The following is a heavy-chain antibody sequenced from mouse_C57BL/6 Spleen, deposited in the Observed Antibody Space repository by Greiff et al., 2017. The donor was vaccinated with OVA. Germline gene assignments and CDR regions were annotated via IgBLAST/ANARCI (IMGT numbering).Heavy chain of an antibody. D-gene: IGHD2-2*01. Sequence: DVQLQESGPGLVKPSQSLSLTCSVTGYSFTSGYYWNWIRQFPGNKLEWMGYISYDGSNNYNPSLKNRISITRDTTKNQFFLKLNSVTTEETATDYCARGNDGYDYYFDYWGQGTTLTVSA. J-gene: IGHJ2*01. CDR3: ARGNDGYDYYFDY. CDR1: GYSFTSGYY. V-gene: IGHV3-6*01. CDR2: ISYDGSN.